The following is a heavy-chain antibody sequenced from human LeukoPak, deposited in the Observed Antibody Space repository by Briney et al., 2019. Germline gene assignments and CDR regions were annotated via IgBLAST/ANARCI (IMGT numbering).Heavy chain of an antibody. J-gene: IGHJ4*02. CDR2: IYSGGST. D-gene: IGHD2-2*01. Sequence: GGSLRLSCAASGFTVSSNYMSWVRQAPGKGLEWVSVIYSGGSTYYADSVKGRFTISRDNSKNTLYLQMNSLIAEDTAVYYCARGGSSTSWDLYYFDYWGQGTLVTVSS. V-gene: IGHV3-53*01. CDR1: GFTVSSNY. CDR3: ARGGSSTSWDLYYFDY.